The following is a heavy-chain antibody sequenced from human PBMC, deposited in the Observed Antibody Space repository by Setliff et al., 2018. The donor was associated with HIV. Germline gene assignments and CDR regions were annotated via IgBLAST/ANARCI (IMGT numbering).Heavy chain of an antibody. CDR2: TYYTGST. CDR3: ARSPGFWYFDL. CDR1: GGSINSHH. J-gene: IGHJ2*01. V-gene: IGHV4-59*11. Sequence: SETLSLTCTVSGGSINSHHWNWIRQPPGKELEWIGSTYYTGSTAYNPSLKSRVTISLDTSKTHFSLKLSSVTAADTAVYYCARSPGFWYFDLWGPGTRVTVSS.